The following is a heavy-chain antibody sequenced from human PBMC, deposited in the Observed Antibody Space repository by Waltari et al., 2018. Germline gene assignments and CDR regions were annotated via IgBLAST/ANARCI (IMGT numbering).Heavy chain of an antibody. J-gene: IGHJ4*02. Sequence: EVQLVESGGTLVQPGGSLSLSCAVSGLTFSRVWMTWVRQAPGKGLEWVANINQDGSEKHYVDSVKGRFTISRDNAKNSLSLQMNSLRAEDTAVYYCASGGHVDYCGQGTLVTVSS. CDR2: INQDGSEK. V-gene: IGHV3-7*01. CDR1: GLTFSRVW. CDR3: ASGGHVDY.